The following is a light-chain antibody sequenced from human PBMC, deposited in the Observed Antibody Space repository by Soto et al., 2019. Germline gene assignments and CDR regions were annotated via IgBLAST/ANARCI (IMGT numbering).Light chain of an antibody. Sequence: EIVLTQSPATLSLSPGERATLTCRASQSVSSNFLAWYQQKPSQAPRLLSYAASRRATGIPDRFSGSGSGTDFTLTISRLESEDFALYYCQHYGSSPSTFGQGTRLEIK. J-gene: IGKJ5*01. CDR2: AAS. V-gene: IGKV3-20*01. CDR1: QSVSSNF. CDR3: QHYGSSPST.